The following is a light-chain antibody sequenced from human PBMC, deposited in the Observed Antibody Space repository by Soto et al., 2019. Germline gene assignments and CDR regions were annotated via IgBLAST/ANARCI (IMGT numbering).Light chain of an antibody. V-gene: IGKV1-39*01. Sequence: DIQMTQSPSSLSASVGDRFTITCRASQSISSYLNWYQQKPGKAPKLLIYAASSLQSGVPSRFSGSGSGTDFTLTITSLQPEDFATYYCQQSYTTGFGQGTKVDIK. CDR2: AAS. CDR3: QQSYTTG. J-gene: IGKJ1*01. CDR1: QSISSY.